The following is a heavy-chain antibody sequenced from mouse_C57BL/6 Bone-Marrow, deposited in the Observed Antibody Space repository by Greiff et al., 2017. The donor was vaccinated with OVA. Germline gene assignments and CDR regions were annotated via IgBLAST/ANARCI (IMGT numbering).Heavy chain of an antibody. J-gene: IGHJ3*01. V-gene: IGHV5-12*01. D-gene: IGHD4-1*01. CDR2: ISNGGGST. Sequence: EVMLVESGGGLVQPGGSLKLSCAASGFTFSDYYMYWVRQTPEKRLEWVAYISNGGGSTYYPDTVKGRFTISRDNAKNTLYLQMSRLKSEDTAMYYCASNWAGFAYWGQGTLVTVSA. CDR1: GFTFSDYY. CDR3: ASNWAGFAY.